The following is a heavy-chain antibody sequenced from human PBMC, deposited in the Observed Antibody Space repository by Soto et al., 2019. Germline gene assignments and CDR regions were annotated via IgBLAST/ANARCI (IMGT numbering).Heavy chain of an antibody. V-gene: IGHV3-23*04. CDR3: AKDRAFWFGEGGWFDP. CDR1: GFIFDSFA. CDR2: IGGSGGRT. D-gene: IGHD3-10*01. Sequence: EVQLVESGGGLVQPGGSLRLSCAASGFIFDSFALSWVRQAPGKGLEWVSGIGGSGGRTYYADSVKGRFTISRDNSKNTLDLQMSSLSAEDTAIYYCAKDRAFWFGEGGWFDPWGQGTLVTVSS. J-gene: IGHJ5*02.